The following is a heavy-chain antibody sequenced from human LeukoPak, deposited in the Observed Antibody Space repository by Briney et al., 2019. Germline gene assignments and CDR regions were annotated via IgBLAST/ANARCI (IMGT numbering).Heavy chain of an antibody. V-gene: IGHV4-39*01. Sequence: SETLSLTCTVSGGSISSSSYHWGWIRQPPGKWLEWIGTIYSGGSTYYNSSLKSRVTISIDTSNNQFFLKLNSVTAADTAVYYCARQRGKMRYFDFVALDYWGQGTLVTVSS. CDR1: GGSISSSSYH. D-gene: IGHD3-9*01. CDR3: ARQRGKMRYFDFVALDY. CDR2: IYSGGST. J-gene: IGHJ4*02.